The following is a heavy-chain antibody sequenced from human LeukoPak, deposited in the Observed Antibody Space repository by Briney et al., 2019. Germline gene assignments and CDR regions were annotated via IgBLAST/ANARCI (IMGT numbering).Heavy chain of an antibody. CDR3: ARAEGGMFDC. V-gene: IGHV3-21*01. Sequence: PGGSLRLSCAASGFTFSSNSMLWVRQAPGKGLEWVSSISSSSTYIYYGDSAKGRFTISRDNAKNSLFLQMNSLRAEDTSVYYWARAEGGMFDCWGQGTLVTVSS. D-gene: IGHD1-26*01. CDR1: GFTFSSNS. CDR2: ISSSSTYI. J-gene: IGHJ4*02.